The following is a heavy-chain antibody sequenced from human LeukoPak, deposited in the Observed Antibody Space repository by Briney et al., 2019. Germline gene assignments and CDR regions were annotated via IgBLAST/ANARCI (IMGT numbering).Heavy chain of an antibody. V-gene: IGHV4-39*01. CDR1: GGSISSSSYY. Sequence: SETLSLTCTVSGGSISSSSYYWGWIRQPPGKGLEWIGSIYYSGSTYYNPSLKSRVTISVDTSKNQFSLKLSSVTAADTAVYYCARPGGSESYWGQGTLVTVSS. CDR3: ARPGGSESY. D-gene: IGHD3-10*01. J-gene: IGHJ4*02. CDR2: IYYSGST.